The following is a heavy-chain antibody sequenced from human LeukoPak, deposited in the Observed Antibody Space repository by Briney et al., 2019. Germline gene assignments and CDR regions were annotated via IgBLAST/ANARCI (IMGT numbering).Heavy chain of an antibody. CDR3: VRGYSFGPYGMDV. Sequence: GGSLRLSCSASGFPFSSYAMHWVRQAPGKGLEYVSAISDSGGSTYYADSVKGRFTISRDNSKNTLYLQVSSLRAEDAAVYFCVRGYSFGPYGMDVWGQGTTVTVSS. J-gene: IGHJ6*02. V-gene: IGHV3-64D*09. D-gene: IGHD2-15*01. CDR1: GFPFSSYA. CDR2: ISDSGGST.